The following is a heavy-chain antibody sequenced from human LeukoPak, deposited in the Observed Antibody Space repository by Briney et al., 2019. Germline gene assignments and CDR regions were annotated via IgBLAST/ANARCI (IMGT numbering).Heavy chain of an antibody. V-gene: IGHV1-69*06. CDR2: IIPIFGTA. Sequence: ASVKVSCKASGGTFSSYAISWVRQAPGQGLEWMGGIIPIFGTANYAQKFQGRVTITADKSTSTAYMELSRLRSDDTAVYYCARPNLYYYYYMDVWGKGTTVTISS. J-gene: IGHJ6*03. CDR3: ARPNLYYYYYMDV. D-gene: IGHD1-14*01. CDR1: GGTFSSYA.